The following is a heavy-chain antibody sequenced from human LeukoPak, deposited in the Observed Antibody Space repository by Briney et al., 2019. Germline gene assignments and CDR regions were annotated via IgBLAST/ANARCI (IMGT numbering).Heavy chain of an antibody. V-gene: IGHV3-30*02. CDR3: AKGPYSSSWYLAYFDY. CDR2: IRYDGSNE. Sequence: GGSLRLSCAASGFTFSSYGMHWVRQAPGKGLEWVAFIRYDGSNEYYADSVKGRFTISRDNSKNTVYLQMNSLRAEDTAVYYCAKGPYSSSWYLAYFDYWGQGTLVTVSS. D-gene: IGHD6-13*01. CDR1: GFTFSSYG. J-gene: IGHJ4*02.